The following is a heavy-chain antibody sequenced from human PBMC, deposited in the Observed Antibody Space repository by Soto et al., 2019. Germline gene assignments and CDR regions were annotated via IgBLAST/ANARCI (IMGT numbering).Heavy chain of an antibody. CDR3: ARAVYSSGWYEFRSGYYGMDV. J-gene: IGHJ6*02. D-gene: IGHD6-19*01. CDR1: GGTFSSYA. CDR2: IIPIFGTA. Sequence: QVQLVQSGAEVKKPGSSVKVSCKASGGTFSSYAISWVRQAPGQGLEWMGGIIPIFGTANYAQKFQGRVTITADESTSTAYRELSSLRSEDTAVYYCARAVYSSGWYEFRSGYYGMDVWGQGTTVTVSS. V-gene: IGHV1-69*01.